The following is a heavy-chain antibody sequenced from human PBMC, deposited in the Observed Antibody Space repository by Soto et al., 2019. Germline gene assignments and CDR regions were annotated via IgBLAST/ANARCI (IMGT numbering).Heavy chain of an antibody. CDR1: GXTFSSYS. CDR2: ISHDGSNK. Sequence: GSLRLSCAASGXTFSSYSMHWVRQAPAKGLEWVAVISHDGSNKCYADSVKGRFNISRDNSKNTLYLQMNSLRAEDTALYYCARAAPITVTTAYYYGMDVWGQGTTGTVSS. J-gene: IGHJ6*02. V-gene: IGHV3-30-3*01. D-gene: IGHD4-4*01. CDR3: ARAAPITVTTAYYYGMDV.